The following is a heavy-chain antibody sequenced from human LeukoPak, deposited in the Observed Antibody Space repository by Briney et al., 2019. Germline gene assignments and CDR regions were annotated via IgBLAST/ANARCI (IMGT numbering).Heavy chain of an antibody. Sequence: GGSLRLSCAASGFTFSSYSMNWVRQAPGKGLEWVSSISSSSSYIYYADSVKGRFTISRDNAKNSLYLQMNSLRAEDTAVYYCARDLRIVVVPAAYLFDPWGQGTLVTVSS. CDR2: ISSSSSYI. V-gene: IGHV3-21*01. CDR1: GFTFSSYS. J-gene: IGHJ5*02. D-gene: IGHD2-2*01. CDR3: ARDLRIVVVPAAYLFDP.